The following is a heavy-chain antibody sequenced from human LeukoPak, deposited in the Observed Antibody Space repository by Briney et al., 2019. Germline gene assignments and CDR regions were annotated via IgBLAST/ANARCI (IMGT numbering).Heavy chain of an antibody. CDR3: ASEGQTTTYDY. J-gene: IGHJ4*02. Sequence: SETLSLTCTVSGGSISSSSYYWGWIRQPPGKGLEWIGSIYYSGSTYYNPSLKSRVTISVDTSKNQFSLKLSSVTAADTAAYYCASEGQTTTYDYRGQGTLVTVSS. CDR1: GGSISSSSYY. CDR2: IYYSGST. V-gene: IGHV4-39*01. D-gene: IGHD1-7*01.